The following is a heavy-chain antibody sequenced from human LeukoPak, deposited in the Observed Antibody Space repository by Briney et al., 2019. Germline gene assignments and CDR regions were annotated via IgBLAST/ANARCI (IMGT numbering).Heavy chain of an antibody. Sequence: GGSLRLSCAASGFTFDKAWMTWVRQAPGKGLEWVSSISSSSSYIYYADSVKGRFTISRDNAKNSLYLQMNSLRAEDTAVYYCARAATDYWGQGTLVTVSS. CDR1: GFTFDKAW. J-gene: IGHJ4*02. CDR3: ARAATDY. D-gene: IGHD6-13*01. CDR2: ISSSSSYI. V-gene: IGHV3-21*01.